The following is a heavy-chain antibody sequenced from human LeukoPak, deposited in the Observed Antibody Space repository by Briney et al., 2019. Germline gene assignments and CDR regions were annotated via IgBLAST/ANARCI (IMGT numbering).Heavy chain of an antibody. D-gene: IGHD4-17*01. CDR1: GFTFSSYS. CDR3: ARARSDDYGDYYDAFDI. V-gene: IGHV3-21*01. CDR2: ISGSSSYI. Sequence: GGSLRLSCAASGFTFSSYSMNWVRQAPGKGLEWVSSISGSSSYIYYADSVKGRFTISRDNAKNSLYLQMNSLRAEDTAVYYCARARSDDYGDYYDAFDIWGQGTMVTVSS. J-gene: IGHJ3*02.